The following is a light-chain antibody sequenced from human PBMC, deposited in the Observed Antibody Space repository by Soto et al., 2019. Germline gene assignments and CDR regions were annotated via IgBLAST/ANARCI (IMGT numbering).Light chain of an antibody. CDR2: GAS. CDR1: QRINNF. V-gene: IGKV1-39*01. CDR3: QQSYHNPRT. J-gene: IGKJ2*01. Sequence: DIQMTQSPSSLSASVGDRVTIACRTSQRINNFLNWYQQKPGNAPKLLIYGASTLHREVPSRFSGSGSGTDFTLTITNVQPEDFATYFCQQSYHNPRTFGQGTTLEI.